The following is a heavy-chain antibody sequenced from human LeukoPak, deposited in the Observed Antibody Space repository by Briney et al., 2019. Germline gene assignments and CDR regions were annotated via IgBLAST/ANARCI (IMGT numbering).Heavy chain of an antibody. CDR2: IIPIFGTA. V-gene: IGHV1-69*05. Sequence: GSSVKVSCKASGGTFSSYAISWVRQAPGQGLEWMGRIIPIFGTANYAQKFQGRVTITTDESTSTAYMELSSLRSEDTAVYYCAREGRYHDSSGYYYYWGQGTLVTVSS. CDR1: GGTFSSYA. CDR3: AREGRYHDSSGYYYY. D-gene: IGHD3-22*01. J-gene: IGHJ4*02.